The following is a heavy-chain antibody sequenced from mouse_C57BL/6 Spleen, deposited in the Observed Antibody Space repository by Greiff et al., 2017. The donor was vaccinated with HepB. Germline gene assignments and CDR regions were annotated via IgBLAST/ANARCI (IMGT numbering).Heavy chain of an antibody. J-gene: IGHJ2*01. CDR1: GYTFTSYW. Sequence: VQRVESGAELVKPGASVKMSCKASGYTFTSYWITWVKQRPGQGLEWIGDIYPGSGSTNYNEKFKSKATLTVDTSSSTAYMQLSSLTSEDSAVYYCARLTTVLDYWGQGTTLTVSS. D-gene: IGHD1-1*01. CDR3: ARLTTVLDY. V-gene: IGHV1-55*01. CDR2: IYPGSGST.